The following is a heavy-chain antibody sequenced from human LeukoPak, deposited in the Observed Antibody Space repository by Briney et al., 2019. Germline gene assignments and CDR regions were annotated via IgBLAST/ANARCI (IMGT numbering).Heavy chain of an antibody. V-gene: IGHV3-23*01. J-gene: IGHJ3*02. Sequence: GGSLRLSCAASGFTFSSYAMSWVRQAPGKGLEWVSAISGSGGSTYYADPVKGRFTISRDNSKNTLYLQMNSLRAEGTAVYYCAKTYYDILTGAFDIWGQGTMVTVSS. CDR1: GFTFSSYA. CDR2: ISGSGGST. CDR3: AKTYYDILTGAFDI. D-gene: IGHD3-9*01.